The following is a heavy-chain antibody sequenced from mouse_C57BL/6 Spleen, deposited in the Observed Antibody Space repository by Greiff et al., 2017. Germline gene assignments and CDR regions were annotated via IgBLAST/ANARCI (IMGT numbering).Heavy chain of an antibody. CDR2: IDPSDSYT. D-gene: IGHD3-1*01. CDR3: AISGAYYFDY. CDR1: GYTFTSYW. Sequence: VQLQQPGAELVRPGTSVKLSCKASGYTFTSYWMHWVKQRPGQGLEWIGVIDPSDSYTNYNQKFKGKATLTVDTSSSTAYMQLSSLTSEDSAVXYCAISGAYYFDYWGQGTTLTVSS. V-gene: IGHV1-59*01. J-gene: IGHJ2*01.